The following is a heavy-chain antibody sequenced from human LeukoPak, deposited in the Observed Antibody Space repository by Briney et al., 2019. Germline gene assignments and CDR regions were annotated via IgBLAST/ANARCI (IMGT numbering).Heavy chain of an antibody. D-gene: IGHD2-2*01. CDR2: INQSGST. Sequence: SETLSLTCAVYGGSFSGYYWSWIRQPPGKGLEWIGEINQSGSTNYNPSLKSRVTISVDTSKNQFSLKLSSVTAADTAVYYCARGPTVVVPAAGGRFDPWGQGTLVTVSS. J-gene: IGHJ5*02. CDR3: ARGPTVVVPAAGGRFDP. V-gene: IGHV4-34*01. CDR1: GGSFSGYY.